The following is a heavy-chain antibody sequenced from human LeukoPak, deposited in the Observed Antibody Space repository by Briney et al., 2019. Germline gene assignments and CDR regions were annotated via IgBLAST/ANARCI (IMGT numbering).Heavy chain of an antibody. D-gene: IGHD2-8*01. CDR2: MSSSGSTI. Sequence: GGSLRLSCAASGFTFSDYYMTWIRQAPGKGLEWVSYMSSSGSTIYYADSVKGRFTVSRDNAKNSLYLQMNSLRAEDTAVYYRATPRGCYQYDAFNIWGQGTMVTVSS. V-gene: IGHV3-11*01. CDR3: ATPRGCYQYDAFNI. CDR1: GFTFSDYY. J-gene: IGHJ3*02.